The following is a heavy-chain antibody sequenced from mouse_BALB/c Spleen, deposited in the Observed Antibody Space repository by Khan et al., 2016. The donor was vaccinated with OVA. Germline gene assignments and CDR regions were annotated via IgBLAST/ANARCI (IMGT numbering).Heavy chain of an antibody. CDR2: IIPSNGYT. CDR1: GYTFTSYT. D-gene: IGHD2-14*01. CDR3: VRGRAYHRNDGWFAY. V-gene: IGHV1-4*01. Sequence: QMQLEESGAELARPGASVKMSCKASGYTFTSYTIHWIKKRFGQGQEWIGYIIPSNGYTNYNQKFKHKATLTTDKSSTTAYLQLSSLTSDDSAVYNCVRGRAYHRNDGWFAYRGQGTLVTVSA. J-gene: IGHJ3*01.